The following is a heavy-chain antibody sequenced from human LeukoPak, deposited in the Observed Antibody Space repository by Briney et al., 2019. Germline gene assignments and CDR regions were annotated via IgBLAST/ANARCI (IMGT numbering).Heavy chain of an antibody. CDR2: IYSGGST. J-gene: IGHJ6*02. V-gene: IGHV3-53*04. CDR3: AIPPMSDYYHMAV. CDR1: GFTVNNNY. D-gene: IGHD2-21*01. Sequence: GGSLRLSCAASGFTVNNNYMTWVRQAPGKGLEWVSIIYSGGSTYYVDSVKGRFTISRHNSKNTLYLQMNSLRAEDTAVYYCAIPPMSDYYHMAVWGQGTTVTVSS.